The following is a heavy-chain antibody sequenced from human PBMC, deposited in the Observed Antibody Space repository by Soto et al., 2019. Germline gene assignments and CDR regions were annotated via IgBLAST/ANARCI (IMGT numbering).Heavy chain of an antibody. V-gene: IGHV3-7*03. D-gene: IGHD1-26*01. CDR1: GFTFSGYW. CDR3: TRYIGGDYYYYGLDV. Sequence: GGSLRLSCAAAGFTFSGYWMTWVRQAPGRGLEWVANIKQDGSEKYYVDSVKGRFTISRDNAKNSLYLQMNSLRAEDTAVYYCTRYIGGDYYYYGLDVWGQGTTVTVSS. CDR2: IKQDGSEK. J-gene: IGHJ6*02.